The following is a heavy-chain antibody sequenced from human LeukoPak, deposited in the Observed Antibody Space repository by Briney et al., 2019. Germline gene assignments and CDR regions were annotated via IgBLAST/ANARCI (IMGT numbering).Heavy chain of an antibody. Sequence: SETLSLTCTVSGGSISSYYWSWIRQPPGKGLEWIGYIYYSGSTNYNPSLKSRVTISVDTSKNQFSLKLSSVTAADTAVYYCASTRWGSYAFDIWGQGTMVTVSS. V-gene: IGHV4-59*08. CDR1: GGSISSYY. CDR2: IYYSGST. J-gene: IGHJ3*02. D-gene: IGHD7-27*01. CDR3: ASTRWGSYAFDI.